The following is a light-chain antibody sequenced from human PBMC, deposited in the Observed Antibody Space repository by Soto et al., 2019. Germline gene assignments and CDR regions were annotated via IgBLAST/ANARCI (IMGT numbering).Light chain of an antibody. CDR3: QQSYHTPPT. J-gene: IGKJ1*01. V-gene: IGKV1-39*01. CDR2: GAS. Sequence: DIQMTQSPSSLSASVGDRVTITCRASQTVSRSLNWYQQNSGRAPIVLIYGASSLQSGVPSRFSGSGSGTDFTLTISSLQPEDSATYYCQQSYHTPPTFGQGTKVEI. CDR1: QTVSRS.